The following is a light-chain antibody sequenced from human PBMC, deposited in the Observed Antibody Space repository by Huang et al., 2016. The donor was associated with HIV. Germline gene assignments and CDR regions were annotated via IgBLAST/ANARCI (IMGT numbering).Light chain of an antibody. CDR3: QQRSNWA. CDR2: DAS. CDR1: QSVSSY. Sequence: EIVLTQSPATLSLSPGERATLSCRASQSVSSYLAWYQQKPGQAPRLLIYDASNRATGIPARFSGSGSGTEFTLTISSLEPEDFAVYYCQQRSNWAFGQGTRLEIK. V-gene: IGKV3-11*01. J-gene: IGKJ5*01.